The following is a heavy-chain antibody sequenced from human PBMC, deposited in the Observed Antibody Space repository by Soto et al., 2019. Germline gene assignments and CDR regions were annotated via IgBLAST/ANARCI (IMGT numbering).Heavy chain of an antibody. D-gene: IGHD3-10*01. CDR1: GAPISSGGFY. V-gene: IGHV4-31*03. J-gene: IGHJ5*02. CDR3: AREPISTPRGVTQVDP. Sequence: QVRLQESGPGLVRPSQTLSLTCNVSGAPISSGGFYWSWIRQHPGKGPEWIGYIYNSGTTFYNPSLGSRVTMSLDAAKNDFYLELRSVTVADTAVYYWAREPISTPRGVTQVDPWGQGTQVTVSS. CDR2: IYNSGTT.